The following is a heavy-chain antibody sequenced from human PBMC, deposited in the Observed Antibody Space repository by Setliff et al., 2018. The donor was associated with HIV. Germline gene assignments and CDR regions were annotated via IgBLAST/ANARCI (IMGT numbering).Heavy chain of an antibody. CDR3: AKALVRSRRWFLNWYFDL. CDR1: GFTFNTYA. D-gene: IGHD6-6*01. V-gene: IGHV3-23*03. CDR2: IASASSST. Sequence: GGSLRLSCAASGFTFNTYAMNWVRQAPGKGPEWISFIASASSSTYHAASVKGRFIISRNTLFLQMNSLRAEDTAVYYCAKALVRSRRWFLNWYFDLWGRGTLVTVSS. J-gene: IGHJ2*01.